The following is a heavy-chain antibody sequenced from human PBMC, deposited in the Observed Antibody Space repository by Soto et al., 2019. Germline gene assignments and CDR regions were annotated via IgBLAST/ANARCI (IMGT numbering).Heavy chain of an antibody. Sequence: QVQLVQSGAEVKRPGSSVKVSCKPSGGTFRSSAITWVRQAPGQGLEWMGGIIPLFGTAQYAQKFQGRVTITADESTRTVYMEVSRLRSEDTAVYYCTRDSSAWYVPASYYYYGMDVWGQGTTVTVSS. V-gene: IGHV1-69*01. CDR2: IIPLFGTA. J-gene: IGHJ6*02. CDR1: GGTFRSSA. CDR3: TRDSSAWYVPASYYYYGMDV. D-gene: IGHD6-19*01.